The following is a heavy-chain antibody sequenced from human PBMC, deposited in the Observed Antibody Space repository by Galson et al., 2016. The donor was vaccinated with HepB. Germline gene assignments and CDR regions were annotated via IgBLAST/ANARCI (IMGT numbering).Heavy chain of an antibody. CDR3: ARHNLGAAFVQF. Sequence: SLRLSCAASGFTFIDYSMNWVRQAPGKGLEWVSHIRGSGASKFYADSVKGRFTISRDNSEDTLYLQMNSLRAEDTALYYCARHNLGAAFVQFWGPGTLVTVSS. D-gene: IGHD1-26*01. CDR2: IRGSGASK. V-gene: IGHV3-48*04. J-gene: IGHJ4*02. CDR1: GFTFIDYS.